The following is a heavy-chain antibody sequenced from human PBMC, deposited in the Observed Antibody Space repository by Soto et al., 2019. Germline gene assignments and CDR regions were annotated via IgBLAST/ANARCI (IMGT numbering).Heavy chain of an antibody. CDR1: GGSISSGDYY. V-gene: IGHV4-30-4*01. CDR3: ARVEWELINWFDP. Sequence: QVQLQESGPGLVKPSQTLSLTCTVSGGSISSGDYYWSWIRQPPGKGLEWIGYIYYSGSTYYNPPIKSRVTISVDTSKNQFSLKLSSVTAADTAVYYCARVEWELINWFDPWGQGTLVTVSS. J-gene: IGHJ5*02. CDR2: IYYSGST. D-gene: IGHD1-26*01.